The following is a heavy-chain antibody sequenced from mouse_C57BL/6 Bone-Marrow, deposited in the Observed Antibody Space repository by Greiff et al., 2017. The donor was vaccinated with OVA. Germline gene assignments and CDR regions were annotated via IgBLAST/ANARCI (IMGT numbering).Heavy chain of an antibody. D-gene: IGHD1-1*01. Sequence: VQLQQPGAELVKPGASVKLSCKASGYTFTSYWMHWVKQRPGRGLEWIGRIDPNSGGTKYNEKFKSKATLTVDKPSSTAYMQLSSLTSEDSAVYYCASERGHYYDGNYFDYWGQGTTLTVSS. J-gene: IGHJ2*01. CDR2: IDPNSGGT. CDR1: GYTFTSYW. CDR3: ASERGHYYDGNYFDY. V-gene: IGHV1-72*01.